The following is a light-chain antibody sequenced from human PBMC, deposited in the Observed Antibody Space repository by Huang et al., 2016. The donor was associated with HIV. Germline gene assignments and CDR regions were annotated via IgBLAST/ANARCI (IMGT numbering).Light chain of an antibody. Sequence: DIQMTQSPSSLSAFIGDRVIISCRASQNISRYLNWYQQKPGKAPKLLIYAAISLQGVVPSTFSGSGSGTDFTLTITNLQPEDSATYYCQQSDRTPRTFGQGTKLEIK. CDR1: QNISRY. CDR2: AAI. CDR3: QQSDRTPRT. V-gene: IGKV1-39*01. J-gene: IGKJ2*01.